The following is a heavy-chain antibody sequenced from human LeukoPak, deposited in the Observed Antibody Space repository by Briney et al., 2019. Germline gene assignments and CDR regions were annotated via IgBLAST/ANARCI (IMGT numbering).Heavy chain of an antibody. CDR1: GFTFSSYG. D-gene: IGHD2-15*01. CDR3: AKDECCGGDSCYSLPNNWFDP. V-gene: IGHV3-23*01. Sequence: PGGSLRLSCAASGFTFSSYGMSWVRQAPGKGLEWVSTISGTGDITYYADSVKGRFTISRDNSKNTLSLQMNSLRAEDTAVYYCAKDECCGGDSCYSLPNNWFDPWGQGTLVTVSS. CDR2: ISGTGDIT. J-gene: IGHJ5*02.